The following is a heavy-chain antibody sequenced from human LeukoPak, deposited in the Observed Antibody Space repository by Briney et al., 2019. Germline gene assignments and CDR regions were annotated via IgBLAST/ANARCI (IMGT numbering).Heavy chain of an antibody. J-gene: IGHJ5*02. V-gene: IGHV1-46*01. D-gene: IGHD6-13*01. CDR1: GYTFTSYY. CDR3: ARADGYSSSWYVWFDP. Sequence: GASVKVSCKASGYTFTSYYIHWVRQAPGQGLEWMGIINPSGGSTSYAQKFQGRVTMTRDTSTSTVYMELSSLRSEDTAVYYCARADGYSSSWYVWFDPWGQGTLVTVSS. CDR2: INPSGGST.